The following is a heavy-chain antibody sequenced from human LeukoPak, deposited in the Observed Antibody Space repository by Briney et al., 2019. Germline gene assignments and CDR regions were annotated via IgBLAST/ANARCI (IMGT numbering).Heavy chain of an antibody. V-gene: IGHV5-51*01. J-gene: IGHJ2*01. CDR3: ARRGGSYYSRYFDL. Sequence: GASLQISCKGSGSSFTSYWIGWVRQVPGKGLEWMGIIYPGDSDTRYSPSFQGQVTISADKSISTAYLQWSSLKASDTAMYYCARRGGSYYSRYFDLWGRGTLVTVSS. CDR1: GSSFTSYW. D-gene: IGHD1-26*01. CDR2: IYPGDSDT.